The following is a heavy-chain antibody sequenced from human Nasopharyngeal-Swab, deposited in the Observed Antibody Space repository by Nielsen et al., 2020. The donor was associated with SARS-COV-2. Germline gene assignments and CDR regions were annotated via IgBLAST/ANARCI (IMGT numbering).Heavy chain of an antibody. D-gene: IGHD5-12*01. CDR2: INNRGDDT. J-gene: IGHJ5*02. V-gene: IGHV3-23*01. Sequence: GESLKISCAASGFTFSNYAMSWVRQAPGKGLEWVSTINNRGDDTHYVDSVRGRFTVSRDNSKNTLYLQMNSLRGEDTAIYHCVKDLAYDEVSWGQGTLVTVSS. CDR3: VKDLAYDEVS. CDR1: GFTFSNYA.